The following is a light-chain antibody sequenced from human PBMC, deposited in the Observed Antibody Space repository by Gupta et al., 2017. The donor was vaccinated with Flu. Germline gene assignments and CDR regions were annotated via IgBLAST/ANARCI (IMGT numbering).Light chain of an antibody. J-gene: IGLJ1*01. V-gene: IGLV3-21*03. CDR3: QVWDSDSDHHYV. CDR1: KSGSKS. CDR2: GNS. Sequence: KTARITCGGNKSGSKSVHWYQQKPGQAPVLVVYGNSDRPSGIPERFSGSNSGNTATLSISRVEAGDEADYYCQVWDSDSDHHYVFGSGTKVTVL.